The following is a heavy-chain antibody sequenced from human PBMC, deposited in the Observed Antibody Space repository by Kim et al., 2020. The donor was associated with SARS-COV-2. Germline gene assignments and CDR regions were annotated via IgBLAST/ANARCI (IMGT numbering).Heavy chain of an antibody. J-gene: IGHJ4*02. CDR3: AKGSGYRNFDY. CDR2: L. V-gene: IGHV3-48*02. D-gene: IGHD3-22*01. Sequence: LPHADSVKVRFTISRDNARNSLYLQRNSLRDEDTAVYYCAKGSGYRNFDYWGQGTLVTVSS.